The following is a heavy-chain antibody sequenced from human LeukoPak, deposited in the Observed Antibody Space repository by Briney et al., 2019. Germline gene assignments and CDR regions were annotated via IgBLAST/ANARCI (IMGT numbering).Heavy chain of an antibody. V-gene: IGHV3-23*01. CDR2: IGGRGDTT. J-gene: IGHJ4*02. CDR3: AKDRGVRAY. CDR1: GFTFSSYA. Sequence: PGGSLRLSCVASGFTFSSYAMNWVRQASGKGLEWVSAIGGRGDTTYYADSVRGRFTISRDNSKNTLYLQMNSLRAEDTAVYYCAKDRGVRAYWGQGTLVTVSS. D-gene: IGHD3-10*01.